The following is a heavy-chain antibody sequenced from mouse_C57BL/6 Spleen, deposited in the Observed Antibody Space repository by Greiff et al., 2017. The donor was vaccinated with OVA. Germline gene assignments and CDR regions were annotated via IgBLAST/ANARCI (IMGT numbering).Heavy chain of an antibody. CDR1: GFTFSSYA. V-gene: IGHV5-4*01. CDR3: AREYDYDGYYAMDY. CDR2: ISDGGSYT. Sequence: DVMLVESGGGLVKPGGSLKLSCAASGFTFSSYAMSWVRQTQEKRLEWVATISDGGSYTYYPDNVKGRFTISRDNAKNNLYLQMSHLKSEDTAMYYCAREYDYDGYYAMDYWGQGTSVTVSS. J-gene: IGHJ4*01. D-gene: IGHD2-4*01.